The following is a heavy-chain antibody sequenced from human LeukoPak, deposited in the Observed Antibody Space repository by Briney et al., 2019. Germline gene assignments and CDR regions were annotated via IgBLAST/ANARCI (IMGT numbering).Heavy chain of an antibody. D-gene: IGHD6-13*01. V-gene: IGHV1-2*02. CDR3: ARAADSSSWYYYYYYMDV. CDR2: INPNSGGT. Sequence: GASVKVSCKASGYTFTSYYMHWVRQAPGQGLEWMGWINPNSGGTNYAQKFQGRVTMTRDTSISTAYMELSRLRSDDTAVYYCARAADSSSWYYYYYYMDVWGKGTTVTISS. CDR1: GYTFTSYY. J-gene: IGHJ6*03.